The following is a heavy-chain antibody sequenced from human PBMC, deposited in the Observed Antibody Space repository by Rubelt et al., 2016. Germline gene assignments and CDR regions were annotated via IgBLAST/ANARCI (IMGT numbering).Heavy chain of an antibody. Sequence: QVQLQQWGAGLLKPSETLSLTCAVYGGSFSGYYWSWIRQPPGKGLEWIGEINHSGSTNYNPSLKGRVTISVDTSKNQFSLKLSSVTAADTAVYYCARGRDIVVVPAAPNWLDPWGQGTLVTVSS. J-gene: IGHJ5*02. D-gene: IGHD2-2*01. CDR1: GGSFSGYY. CDR2: INHSGST. V-gene: IGHV4-34*01. CDR3: ARGRDIVVVPAAPNWLDP.